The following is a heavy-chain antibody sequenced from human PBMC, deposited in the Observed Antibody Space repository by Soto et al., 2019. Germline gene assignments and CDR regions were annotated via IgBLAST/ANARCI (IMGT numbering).Heavy chain of an antibody. CDR3: ARDLYVGSWLTIDY. CDR1: GYTFTSYY. CDR2: INPSGGST. V-gene: IGHV1-46*01. Sequence: ASVKVSRKASGYTFTSYYIHCVRHAPGQGLEWMGIINPSGGSTSYAQKFQGRVTMTRDTSTSTVYMELSSLRSEDTAVYYCARDLYVGSWLTIDYWGQGTLVTVSS. J-gene: IGHJ4*02. D-gene: IGHD6-13*01.